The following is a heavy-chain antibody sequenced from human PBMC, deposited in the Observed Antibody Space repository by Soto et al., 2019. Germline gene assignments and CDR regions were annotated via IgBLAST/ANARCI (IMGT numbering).Heavy chain of an antibody. V-gene: IGHV1-46*01. CDR1: GYTFINYY. CDR2: INPMGGST. D-gene: IGHD2-2*01. J-gene: IGHJ6*02. Sequence: GVSVKVSCKASGYTFINYYIHWVRQAPGQGLEWMAIINPMGGSTNYAQEFQGRVTLTSDTSTSTVYMELRSLRSDDTAVYYCAREGVVVVPASLGDYYYYGMDVWGQGTTVTVSS. CDR3: AREGVVVVPASLGDYYYYGMDV.